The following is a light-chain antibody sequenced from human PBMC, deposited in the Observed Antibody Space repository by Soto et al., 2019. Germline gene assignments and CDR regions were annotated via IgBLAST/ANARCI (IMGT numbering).Light chain of an antibody. V-gene: IGKV1-39*01. CDR1: QSISNY. CDR3: QQCYSTPLT. Sequence: IQMTQSPSSLSAFVGDRVTITCRASQSISNYLNWYRQKPGKAPKLLIYAASSLQSGVPSRFSGSGSGTDFTLTISSLQPEDFATYYCQQCYSTPLTFGGGTKVEI. J-gene: IGKJ4*01. CDR2: AAS.